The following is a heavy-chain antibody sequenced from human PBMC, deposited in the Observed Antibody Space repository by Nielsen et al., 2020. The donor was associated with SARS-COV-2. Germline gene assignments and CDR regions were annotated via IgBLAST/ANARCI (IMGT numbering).Heavy chain of an antibody. V-gene: IGHV4-39*01. D-gene: IGHD2-2*01. Sequence: SETLSLTCTVSGGSISSSSYYWGWIRQPPGKGLEWIGSIYYSGSTYYNPSLKSRVTISVDTSKNQFSLKLSSVTAADTAVYYCARQGRHCVGSSCYPDFFDPWGRGSLVTVSS. CDR3: ARQGRHCVGSSCYPDFFDP. CDR1: GGSISSSSYY. CDR2: IYYSGST. J-gene: IGHJ5*02.